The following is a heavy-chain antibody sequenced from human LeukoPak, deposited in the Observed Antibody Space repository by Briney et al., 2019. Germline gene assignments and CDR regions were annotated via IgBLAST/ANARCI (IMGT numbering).Heavy chain of an antibody. CDR2: IIVYNGNT. Sequence: ASVKVSCKASGYTFTSYGISWVRQAPGQGLEWMGWIIVYNGNTNYAQKLQGRVTMTTDTSTSTAYMELRSLRSDDTAVYYCARVIVGATSGDYWGQGTLVTVSS. CDR1: GYTFTSYG. D-gene: IGHD1-26*01. CDR3: ARVIVGATSGDY. V-gene: IGHV1-18*01. J-gene: IGHJ4*02.